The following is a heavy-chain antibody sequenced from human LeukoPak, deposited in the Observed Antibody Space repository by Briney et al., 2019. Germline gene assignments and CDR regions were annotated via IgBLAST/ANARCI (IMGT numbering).Heavy chain of an antibody. V-gene: IGHV4-4*07. CDR3: ATGTLGLYYYYMDV. Sequence: SETLSLTCTVSGGSISSYYWSWIRQPAGKGLEWIGRIYTSGSTNYNPSLKSRVTMSVDTSKNQFSQKLSSVTAADTAVYYCATGTLGLYYYYMDVWGKGTTVTVSS. CDR1: GGSISSYY. CDR2: IYTSGST. D-gene: IGHD6-13*01. J-gene: IGHJ6*03.